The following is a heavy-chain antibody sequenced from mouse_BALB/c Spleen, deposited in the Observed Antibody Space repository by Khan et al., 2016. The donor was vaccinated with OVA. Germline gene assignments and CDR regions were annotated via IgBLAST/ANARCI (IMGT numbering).Heavy chain of an antibody. CDR2: INPYNAGT. CDR1: GYTFTNYV. V-gene: IGHV1S136*01. CDR3: AREASSWDFSFPY. Sequence: VQLQQSGPELVEPGASVKMSCKASGYTFTNYVMHWVKQKPGQGLEWIGYINPYNAGTRYNEKFKGKATLTSDISSTTAYMELSSMTSEDSAFYYLAREASSWDFSFPYWGQGTLVTVSA. J-gene: IGHJ3*01. D-gene: IGHD4-1*01.